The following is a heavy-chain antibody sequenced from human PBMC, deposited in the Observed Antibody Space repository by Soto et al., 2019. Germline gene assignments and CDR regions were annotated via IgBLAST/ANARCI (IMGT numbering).Heavy chain of an antibody. V-gene: IGHV4-34*01. Sequence: QVQLQQWGAGLLKPSETLSLTCAVYGGSFSGYYWSWIRQPPGKGLEWIGEINHSGSTNYNPSIKSRVTITVDTSKNQFSLKLSSVTAADTAVYYCARGRNFDYLGQGTLVTVSS. CDR3: ARGRNFDY. CDR1: GGSFSGYY. CDR2: INHSGST. J-gene: IGHJ4*02.